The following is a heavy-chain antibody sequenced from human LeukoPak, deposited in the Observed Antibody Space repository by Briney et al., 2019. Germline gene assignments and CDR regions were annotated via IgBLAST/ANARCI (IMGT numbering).Heavy chain of an antibody. CDR3: ARGVDCGGDCYRFDYYYMDV. V-gene: IGHV7-4-1*02. J-gene: IGHJ6*03. Sequence: ASVKVSCKASGYTFTSYAMNWVRQAPGQGLEWMGWINTNTGNPTYAQGFTGRFVFSLDTSVSTAYLQISSLKAEDTAVYYCARGVDCGGDCYRFDYYYMDVWGKGTTVTVSS. D-gene: IGHD2-21*02. CDR1: GYTFTSYA. CDR2: INTNTGNP.